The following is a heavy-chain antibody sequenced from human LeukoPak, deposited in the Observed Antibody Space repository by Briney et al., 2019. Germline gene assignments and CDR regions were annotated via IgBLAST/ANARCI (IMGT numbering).Heavy chain of an antibody. V-gene: IGHV1-24*01. J-gene: IGHJ4*02. CDR1: GYTLTELS. CDR2: FDPEDGET. D-gene: IGHD3-16*02. Sequence: ASVKVSCKVSGYTLTELSMHWVRQAPGKGLEWMGGFDPEDGETIYAQKFQGRVTMTEDTSTDTAYMELSSLRSEDTAVYYCAVGRVTFGGVIAPFDYWGQGTLVTVSS. CDR3: AVGRVTFGGVIAPFDY.